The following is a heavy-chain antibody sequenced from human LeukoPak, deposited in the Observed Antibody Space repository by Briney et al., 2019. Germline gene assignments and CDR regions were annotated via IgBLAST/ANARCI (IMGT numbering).Heavy chain of an antibody. Sequence: SETLSLTCAVYGGSFSGYYWSWIRQPPGKGLEWIGEINHSGSTNYNPSLKSRVTISVDTSKNQFSLKLCSVTAADTAVYYCARGVGATGGAFDYWGQGTLVTVSS. D-gene: IGHD1-26*01. J-gene: IGHJ4*02. V-gene: IGHV4-34*01. CDR1: GGSFSGYY. CDR2: INHSGST. CDR3: ARGVGATGGAFDY.